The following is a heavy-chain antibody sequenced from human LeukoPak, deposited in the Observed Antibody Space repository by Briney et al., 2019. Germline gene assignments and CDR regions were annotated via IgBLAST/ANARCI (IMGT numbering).Heavy chain of an antibody. Sequence: ASVKVSCKTSGYSFSDYYLHWVRQAPGQGLEWVGRINPNTGGTHYAQKFQGRVTMTRDTSIGTAYMEVSSLRSDDTAIYYCARDVILVPAVVPPPDAVTTVFSWGQGTLVAVSS. CDR1: GYSFSDYY. CDR3: ARDVILVPAVVPPPDAVTTVFS. D-gene: IGHD2-2*01. J-gene: IGHJ5*02. CDR2: INPNTGGT. V-gene: IGHV1-2*02.